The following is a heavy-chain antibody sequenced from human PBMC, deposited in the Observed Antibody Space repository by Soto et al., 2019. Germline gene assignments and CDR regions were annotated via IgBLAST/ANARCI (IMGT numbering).Heavy chain of an antibody. CDR2: INHSGST. D-gene: IGHD3-16*01. V-gene: IGHV4-34*01. J-gene: IGHJ4*02. Sequence: QVQLQQWGAGLLKPSETLSLTCAVYGGSFSGYYWSWIRQPPGKGLEWIGEINHSGSTNYNPSLKGGVPIPVDTPKTRFPLKLGSVTAADTAVYYWARGLGGYRYHSFDYWGQGPLVTVSS. CDR3: ARGLGGYRYHSFDY. CDR1: GGSFSGYY.